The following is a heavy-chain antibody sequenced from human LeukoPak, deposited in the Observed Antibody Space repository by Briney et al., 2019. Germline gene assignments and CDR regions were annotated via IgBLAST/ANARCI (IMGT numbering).Heavy chain of an antibody. Sequence: ASVKVSCKASGYTFTDYYMHWVRQAPGQGLEWMGRINPNSGAIDYAQKFQGRVTMTRDTSISTAYMELSRLRSDDTAVYYCARVGYYGSGSPNWFDPWGQGTLVTVSS. CDR2: INPNSGAI. CDR3: ARVGYYGSGSPNWFDP. J-gene: IGHJ5*02. CDR1: GYTFTDYY. V-gene: IGHV1-2*06. D-gene: IGHD3-10*01.